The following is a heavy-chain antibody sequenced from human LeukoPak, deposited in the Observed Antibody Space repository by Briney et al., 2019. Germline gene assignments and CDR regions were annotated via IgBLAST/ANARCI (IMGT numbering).Heavy chain of an antibody. CDR2: IYYSGST. Sequence: KSSETLSLTCTVSGGSISSYYWSWIRQPPGKGLEWIGYIYYSGSTNYNPSLKSRVTISVDTSKNQFSLKLSSVTAADTAVYYCAGATPFKIDYWGQGTLVTVSS. V-gene: IGHV4-59*12. CDR3: AGATPFKIDY. CDR1: GGSISSYY. J-gene: IGHJ4*02.